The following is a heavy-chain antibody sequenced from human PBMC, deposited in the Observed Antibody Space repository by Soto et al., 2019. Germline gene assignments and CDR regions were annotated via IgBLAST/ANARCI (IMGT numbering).Heavy chain of an antibody. CDR2: IYYSGST. Sequence: SETLSLTCTVSGGSLSSYYWSWIRQPPGKGLEWIGYIYYSGSTNYNPSLKSRVTISVDTSKNQFSLTLSSVTAADTAVYYCARPDLGGAVAGTPFDYWRQGTLVTISS. V-gene: IGHV4-59*01. CDR1: GGSLSSYY. D-gene: IGHD6-19*01. CDR3: ARPDLGGAVAGTPFDY. J-gene: IGHJ4*02.